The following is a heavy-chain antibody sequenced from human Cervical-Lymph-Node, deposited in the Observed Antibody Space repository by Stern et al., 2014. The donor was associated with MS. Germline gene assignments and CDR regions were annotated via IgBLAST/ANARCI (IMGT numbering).Heavy chain of an antibody. D-gene: IGHD5-18*01. Sequence: QLVQSGTEVKKPGASVKVSCKASGDTFGTYGVNWVRQAPGQRLEWLGLISGYKGNTNYAQRLQGRVTLTTDTSTTTAYMELRSLRSDDTAVYYCAIMGTNGIDVWGQGTTVTVSS. CDR2: ISGYKGNT. CDR1: GDTFGTYG. V-gene: IGHV1-18*01. CDR3: AIMGTNGIDV. J-gene: IGHJ6*02.